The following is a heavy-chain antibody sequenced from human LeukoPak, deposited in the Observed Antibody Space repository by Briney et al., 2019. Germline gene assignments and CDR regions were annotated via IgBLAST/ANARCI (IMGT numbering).Heavy chain of an antibody. CDR3: ARVQWLIPGGYYFDY. V-gene: IGHV3-48*01. CDR2: ISSSSSTI. J-gene: IGHJ4*02. CDR1: GFTFSSYS. Sequence: PGGSLRLSCAASGFTFSSYSVNWVRQAPGKGLEWVSYISSSSSTIYYADSVKGRFTISRDNAKNSLYLQMNSLRAEDTAVYYCARVQWLIPGGYYFDYWGQGTLVTVSS. D-gene: IGHD6-19*01.